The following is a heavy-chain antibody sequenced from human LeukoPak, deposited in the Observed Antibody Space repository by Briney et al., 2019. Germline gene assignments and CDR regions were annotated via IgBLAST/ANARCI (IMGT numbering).Heavy chain of an antibody. CDR3: AREGDWWKPFDY. V-gene: IGHV3-11*04. CDR1: GFTVSGNY. J-gene: IGHJ4*02. CDR2: ISSSGRTI. Sequence: GGSLRLSCAASGFTVSGNYMSWVRQAPGKGLEWISYISSSGRTIYYADSVKGRFTLSRDNTNNSLYLQMNSLRAADTAVYYCAREGDWWKPFDYWGQGTLVTVSS. D-gene: IGHD2-8*02.